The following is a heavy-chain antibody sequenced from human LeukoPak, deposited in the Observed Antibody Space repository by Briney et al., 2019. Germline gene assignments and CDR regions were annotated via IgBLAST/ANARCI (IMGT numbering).Heavy chain of an antibody. CDR1: GFTLSAYE. CDR3: ASRRVAVPSSRAFDY. D-gene: IGHD6-19*01. V-gene: IGHV3-48*03. CDR2: ISSPSI. Sequence: PGGSLRLSCAASGFTLSAYEMNWVRRAPGKGLEWVSYISSPSIHYADSVKGRFTISRDNAKNSLYLQMNSLRAEDTAVYYCASRRVAVPSSRAFDYWGQGTLVTVSS. J-gene: IGHJ4*02.